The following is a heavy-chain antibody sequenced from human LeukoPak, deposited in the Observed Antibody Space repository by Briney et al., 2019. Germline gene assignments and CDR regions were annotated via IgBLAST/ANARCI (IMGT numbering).Heavy chain of an antibody. CDR1: GFTFSSYG. J-gene: IGHJ4*02. D-gene: IGHD1-26*01. CDR3: ATNSGSYYGFDY. V-gene: IGHV3-30*03. CDR2: ISDDGSNE. Sequence: GGSLRLSCAASGFTFSSYGMHWVRQAPGKGLEWVAVISDDGSNEYYVDSVKGRFTISRDNSKNTLYLQMNSLRDEDTAVYYCATNSGSYYGFDYWGQGTLVTVSS.